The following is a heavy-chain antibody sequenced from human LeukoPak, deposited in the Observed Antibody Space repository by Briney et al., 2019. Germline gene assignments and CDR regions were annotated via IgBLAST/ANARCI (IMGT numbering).Heavy chain of an antibody. CDR3: AKDGGYGDYAVGY. CDR1: GCTFSSYG. J-gene: IGHJ4*02. D-gene: IGHD4-17*01. V-gene: IGHV3-30*18. CDR2: ISYDGSNK. Sequence: GRSLRLSCAASGCTFSSYGMHWVRQAPGKGLEWVAVISYDGSNKYYADSVKGRFTISRDNSKNTLYLQMNSLRAEDTAVYYCAKDGGYGDYAVGYWGQGTLVTVSS.